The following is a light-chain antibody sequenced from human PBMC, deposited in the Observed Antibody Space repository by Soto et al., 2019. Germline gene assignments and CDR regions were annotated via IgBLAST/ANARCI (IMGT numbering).Light chain of an antibody. V-gene: IGLV2-11*01. Sequence: QSLLTQPRSVSGSPGQSVTISCTGTSSDVGGYNYVSWYQQHPGKAPKLMIYDVSKRPSGVPDRFSGSKSGNTASLTISGLQAEDEADYYCCSYSGSYPHVVGIGTKVTV. J-gene: IGLJ1*01. CDR2: DVS. CDR1: SSDVGGYNY. CDR3: CSYSGSYPHV.